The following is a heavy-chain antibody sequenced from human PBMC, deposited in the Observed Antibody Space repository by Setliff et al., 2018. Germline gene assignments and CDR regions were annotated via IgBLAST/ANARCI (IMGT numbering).Heavy chain of an antibody. CDR3: ARVLNWFDP. CDR2: IYYSGST. Sequence: SETLSLTCAVSGYSISSGYYRGWIRQPPGKGLEWIGSIYYSGSTYYNPSLKSRVTISVDTSKNQFSLKLSSVTAADTAVYYCARVLNWFDPWGQGTLVTVSS. V-gene: IGHV4-38-2*01. CDR1: GYSISSGYY. D-gene: IGHD2-8*01. J-gene: IGHJ5*02.